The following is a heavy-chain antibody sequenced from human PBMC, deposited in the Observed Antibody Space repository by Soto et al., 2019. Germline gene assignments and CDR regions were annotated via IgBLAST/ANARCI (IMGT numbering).Heavy chain of an antibody. CDR2: ISAYNGKT. Sequence: ASVKVSCKASGYTFTTYSIAWVRQAPGQGLEWMGWISAYNGKTNYAQKFQGRVTMTTDTSTSTAYMELRSLRSDDTAVYFCAREVFRVHASWFDPWGQGTLVTFPS. CDR1: GYTFTTYS. V-gene: IGHV1-18*01. CDR3: AREVFRVHASWFDP. J-gene: IGHJ5*02. D-gene: IGHD2-2*01.